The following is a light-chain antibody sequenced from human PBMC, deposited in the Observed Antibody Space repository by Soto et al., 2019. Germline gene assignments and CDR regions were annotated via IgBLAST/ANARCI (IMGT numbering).Light chain of an antibody. CDR3: QQRSNWPPTWT. J-gene: IGKJ1*01. CDR2: DAS. CDR1: KSVTSN. Sequence: EIVLTQSPATLSLSPGERATLSSRASKSVTSNLAWYHQKPGQAPRLLIYDASNRATGIPARFSGSGSGTDFTLTISSLEPEDFAVYYCQQRSNWPPTWTFGQGTKVEIK. V-gene: IGKV3-11*01.